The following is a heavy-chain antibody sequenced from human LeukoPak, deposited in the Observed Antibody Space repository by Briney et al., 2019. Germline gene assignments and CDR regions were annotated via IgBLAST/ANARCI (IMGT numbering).Heavy chain of an antibody. Sequence: GGSLRLSCAASGFTFSSYSMNWVRQAPGKGLEWVSSISSSSYIYYADSVKGRFTISRDNAKNSLYLQMNSLRAEDTAVYYCARDRRSSSWYMYYDSSGYYVVDYWGQGTLVTVSS. J-gene: IGHJ4*02. D-gene: IGHD3-22*01. CDR1: GFTFSSYS. CDR2: ISSSSYI. CDR3: ARDRRSSSWYMYYDSSGYYVVDY. V-gene: IGHV3-21*01.